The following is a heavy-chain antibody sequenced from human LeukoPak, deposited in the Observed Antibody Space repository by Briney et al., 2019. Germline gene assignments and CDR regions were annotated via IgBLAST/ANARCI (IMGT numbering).Heavy chain of an antibody. Sequence: SVKVSCKASGGTFSGHAISWVRQAPGQGLEWMGGTIPIFGATNYTQRFQGRITITTDESTTTAYIELTSLRSGDTAVYFCAGGDPFNYYMDVWGKGTSVTVFS. V-gene: IGHV1-69*05. CDR2: TIPIFGAT. CDR3: AGGDPFNYYMDV. CDR1: GGTFSGHA. D-gene: IGHD4-17*01. J-gene: IGHJ6*03.